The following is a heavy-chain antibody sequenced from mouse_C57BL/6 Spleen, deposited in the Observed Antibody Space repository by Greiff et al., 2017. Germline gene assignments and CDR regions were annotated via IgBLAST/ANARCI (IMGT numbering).Heavy chain of an antibody. J-gene: IGHJ1*03. D-gene: IGHD1-1*01. V-gene: IGHV1-69*01. Sequence: VQLQQPGAELVMPGASVKLSCKASGYTFTSYWMHWVKQRPGQGLEWIGELDPSDSYTNYNQKFKGKSTLTVDKSSSTAYMQLSSLTSEDSAVYYCARRATTVVARGYFDVWGTGTTVTVSS. CDR2: LDPSDSYT. CDR3: ARRATTVVARGYFDV. CDR1: GYTFTSYW.